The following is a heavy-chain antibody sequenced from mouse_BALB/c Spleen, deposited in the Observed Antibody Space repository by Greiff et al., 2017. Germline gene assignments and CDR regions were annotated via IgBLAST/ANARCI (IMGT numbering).Heavy chain of an antibody. CDR3: AREKGSYGNFSCDY. V-gene: IGHV1-82*01. Sequence: VQLQQSGPELVKPGASVKISCKASGYAFSSSWMNWVKQRPGQGLEWIGRIYPGDGDTNYNGKFKGKATLTADKSSSTAYMQLSSLTSVDSAVDFSAREKGSYGNFSCDYWGQGTTLTVSS. CDR2: IYPGDGDT. CDR1: GYAFSSSW. D-gene: IGHD2-1*01. J-gene: IGHJ2*01.